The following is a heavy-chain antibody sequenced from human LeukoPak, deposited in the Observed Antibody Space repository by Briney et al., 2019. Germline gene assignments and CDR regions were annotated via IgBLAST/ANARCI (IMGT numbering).Heavy chain of an antibody. V-gene: IGHV1-18*01. CDR1: GYTFRSHG. Sequence: ASVKVSCEASGYTFRSHGISWVRQAPGQGLEWMGWISCYDGTTKYAQKFQGRVILTTDTSTRTAYMELRNLRSDDTAVYYCARDPTYYYDSSGYYNDYWGQGTLVTVSS. J-gene: IGHJ4*02. CDR2: ISCYDGTT. CDR3: ARDPTYYYDSSGYYNDY. D-gene: IGHD3-22*01.